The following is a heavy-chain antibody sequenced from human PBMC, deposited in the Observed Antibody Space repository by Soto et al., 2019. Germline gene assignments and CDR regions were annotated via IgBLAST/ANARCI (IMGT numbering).Heavy chain of an antibody. CDR1: GFTFSDYA. CDR2: IDGSSATT. V-gene: IGHV3-23*01. Sequence: EVQLLESGGGLVQPGGSLRLSCAASGFTFSDYAMSWVRQAPGKWLEWVSAIDGSSATTNYADCVKGRFTISRDNSKTTLFLHMSGLRAEDTAVYYCARDRRPSIYSGLAVWGQWTTVIVSS. D-gene: IGHD2-2*01. CDR3: ARDRRPSIYSGLAV. J-gene: IGHJ6*02.